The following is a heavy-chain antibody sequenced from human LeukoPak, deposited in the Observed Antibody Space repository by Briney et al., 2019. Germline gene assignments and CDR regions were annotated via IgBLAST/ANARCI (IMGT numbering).Heavy chain of an antibody. J-gene: IGHJ4*02. CDR1: GFTFSSYA. Sequence: GGSLRLSCAVSGFTFSSYAMSWVRQAPGKGLEWVSAISGSGDNTYYADSVKGRFTISRDNSKNTPYLQMNSLRAEDTAIYYCAKEGKREDYWGQGTLVTVSS. CDR2: ISGSGDNT. V-gene: IGHV3-23*01. CDR3: AKEGKREDY.